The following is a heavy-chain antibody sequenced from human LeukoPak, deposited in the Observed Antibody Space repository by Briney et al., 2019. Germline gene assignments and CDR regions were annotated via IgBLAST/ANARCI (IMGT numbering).Heavy chain of an antibody. CDR2: ISPSSSYM. Sequence: GGSLRLSCAASGFTFSDYTMNWVRQAPGKGLEWVSSISPSSSYMYYADSVKGRFTISRDNTKNSLYLQMNSLRAEDTAVYYCARGASEYYYDSSGSELGYWGQGTLVTVSS. CDR3: ARGASEYYYDSSGSELGY. CDR1: GFTFSDYT. V-gene: IGHV3-21*01. D-gene: IGHD3-22*01. J-gene: IGHJ4*02.